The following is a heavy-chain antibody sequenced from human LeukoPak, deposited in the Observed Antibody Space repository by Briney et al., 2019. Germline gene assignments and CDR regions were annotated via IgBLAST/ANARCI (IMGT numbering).Heavy chain of an antibody. CDR2: IYPGDSDT. J-gene: IGHJ3*02. Sequence: RGESLQISCQGSGSSFTSYWIGGGRQVPGKGLEWMGIIYPGDSDTRYNPSFQGQVTISADKSISTAYLQWSSLKASHTAMYYCASTTYYYDSSGAFHIWGQATIVTVSS. CDR3: ASTTYYYDSSGAFHI. V-gene: IGHV5-51*01. D-gene: IGHD3-22*01. CDR1: GSSFTSYW.